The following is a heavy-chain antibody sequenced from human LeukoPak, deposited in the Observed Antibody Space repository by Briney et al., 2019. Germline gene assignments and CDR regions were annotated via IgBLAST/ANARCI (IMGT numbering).Heavy chain of an antibody. CDR2: ISYDGSNK. V-gene: IGHV3-30-3*01. CDR1: GFTFSSYA. Sequence: PGRSLRLSCAASGFTFSSYAMHWVRQAPGKGLEWVAVISYDGSNKYYADSVKGRFTISRDNSKNTLYLQMNSLRAEDTAVYYCAREGYGMDVWGQGTTVTVSS. J-gene: IGHJ6*02. CDR3: AREGYGMDV.